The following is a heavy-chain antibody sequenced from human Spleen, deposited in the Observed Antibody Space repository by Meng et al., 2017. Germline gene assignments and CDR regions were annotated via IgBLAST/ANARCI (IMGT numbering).Heavy chain of an antibody. D-gene: IGHD4-17*01. CDR2: IKEDGSEK. V-gene: IGHV3-7*01. J-gene: IGHJ4*02. Sequence: GESLKISCAVSGFTFSTYWMSWVRQAPGKGLEWVANIKEDGSEKYYVDSVKGRFTISRDNAKNSLYLQMNSLRAEDTAVYYCARGTDYGGTMIDFWGQGTLVTVSS. CDR1: GFTFSTYW. CDR3: ARGTDYGGTMIDF.